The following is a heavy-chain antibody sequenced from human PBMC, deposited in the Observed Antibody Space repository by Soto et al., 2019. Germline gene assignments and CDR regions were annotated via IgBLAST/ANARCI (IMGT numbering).Heavy chain of an antibody. Sequence: ASVKVSCKASGYTFNNYDVSWVRQAPGQGLEWMGWMNPGSGNTEYAEKFQGRVTMTRDISIATAYMELSSLRSDDTAIYYCARMATFGSLNWFDPWGQGTLVTVS. V-gene: IGHV1-8*01. CDR3: ARMATFGSLNWFDP. D-gene: IGHD3-16*01. CDR1: GYTFNNYD. CDR2: MNPGSGNT. J-gene: IGHJ5*02.